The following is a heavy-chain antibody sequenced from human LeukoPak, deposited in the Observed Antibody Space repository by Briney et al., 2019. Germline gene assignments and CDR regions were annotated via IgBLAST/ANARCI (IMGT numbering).Heavy chain of an antibody. CDR1: GFTFSSYS. CDR3: AKDTSPGLLRYFDWLNWTDT. CDR2: ICSSRYYI. J-gene: IGHJ5*02. Sequence: GGSLRLSCVDSGFTFSSYSMNWVRQAPGKGLDWVSSICSSRYYIYYAGSVKGRFTISRDKAKNTLYLQMNSLRAEDTAVYSCAKDTSPGLLRYFDWLNWTDTWGQGTLVTVSS. D-gene: IGHD3-9*01. V-gene: IGHV3-21*04.